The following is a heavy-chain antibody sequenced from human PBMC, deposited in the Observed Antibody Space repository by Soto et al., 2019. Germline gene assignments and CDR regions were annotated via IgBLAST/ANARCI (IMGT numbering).Heavy chain of an antibody. CDR3: ARLSRGGYDYRIAVAGYLDY. CDR1: GGSISSGGYY. Sequence: SETLSLTCTVSGGSISSGGYYWSWIRQHPGKGLEWIGYIYYSGSTYYNPSLKSRVTISVDTSKNQFSLKLSSVTAADTAVYYCARLSRGGYDYRIAVAGYLDYWGQGTLVTVSS. D-gene: IGHD6-19*01. CDR2: IYYSGST. J-gene: IGHJ4*02. V-gene: IGHV4-31*03.